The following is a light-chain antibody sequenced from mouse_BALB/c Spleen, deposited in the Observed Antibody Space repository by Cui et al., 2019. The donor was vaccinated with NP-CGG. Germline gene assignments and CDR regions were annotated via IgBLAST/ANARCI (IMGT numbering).Light chain of an antibody. V-gene: IGLV1*01. Sequence: QAFWPQESALTTSPGETVTLTCRSSTGAVTTSNYANWVQEKPDHLFTGLIGGTNNRAPGVPARFSGSLIGDKAALTITGAQTEDEAIYFCALWYSNHWVFGGGTKLTVL. CDR3: ALWYSNHWV. CDR2: GTN. J-gene: IGLJ1*01. CDR1: TGAVTTSNY.